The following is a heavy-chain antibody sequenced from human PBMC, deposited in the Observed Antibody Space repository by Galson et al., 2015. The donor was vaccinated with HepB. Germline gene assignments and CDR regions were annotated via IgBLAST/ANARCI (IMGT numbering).Heavy chain of an antibody. CDR1: GGSFSSYA. Sequence: SVKVSCKASGGSFSSYAISWVRQDPGQGLEWMGGITPVFGTPNYAQKFQGRVTITADELTSTAYMELTSLRSEDTAVYYCARGYGLGNHYYHYWGQGTPVTVSS. CDR3: ARGYGLGNHYYHY. CDR2: ITPVFGTP. D-gene: IGHD3-10*01. J-gene: IGHJ4*02. V-gene: IGHV1-69*13.